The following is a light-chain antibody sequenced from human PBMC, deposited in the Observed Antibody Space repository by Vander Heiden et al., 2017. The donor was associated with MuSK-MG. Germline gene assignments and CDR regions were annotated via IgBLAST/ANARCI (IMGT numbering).Light chain of an antibody. CDR3: SSYTSSSTQV. J-gene: IGLJ1*01. V-gene: IGLV2-14*03. CDR1: STDVGSYNF. Sequence: SALTQPASVSGSPVQSLTSSCTGTSTDVGSYNFVSWYQQHPGKAPKLIIDDVNNRPSGVSNRFSGSKSGNTASLTISGLQAEDEADYYCSSYTSSSTQVFGTGTRVTVL. CDR2: DVN.